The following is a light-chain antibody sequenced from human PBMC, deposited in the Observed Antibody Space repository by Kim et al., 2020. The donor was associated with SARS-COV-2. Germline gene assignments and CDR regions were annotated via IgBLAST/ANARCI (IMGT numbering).Light chain of an antibody. CDR2: TAS. CDR1: QSISSW. Sequence: GARVNITCRASQSISSWLAWYRQKTGKAPKHLIWTASVLQNGVPSRFTGSGSGTAFTLTISSLPPDDITTYYCQQYHSYPYTFGQGTK. J-gene: IGKJ2*01. V-gene: IGKV1-5*03. CDR3: QQYHSYPYT.